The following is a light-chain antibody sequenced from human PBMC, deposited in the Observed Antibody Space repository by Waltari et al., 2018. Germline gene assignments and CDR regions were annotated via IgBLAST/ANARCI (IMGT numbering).Light chain of an antibody. CDR3: QTWDITAVV. CDR1: YLESKY. J-gene: IGLJ2*01. V-gene: IGLV3-1*01. Sequence: SSELTQPPSVSVSPGQTATITCSGDYLESKYASWYQQRPGQSPVLVMYEDTKRPSGIPARFSGAKSGNIAALTISGTQTIDEADYYCQTWDITAVVFGGGTKLTVL. CDR2: EDT.